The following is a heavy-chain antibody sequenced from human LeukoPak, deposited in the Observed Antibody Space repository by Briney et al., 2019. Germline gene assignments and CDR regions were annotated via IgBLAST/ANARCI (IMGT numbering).Heavy chain of an antibody. CDR1: GDTFTGYY. CDR3: AREEGYCSSTSCHDAFDI. D-gene: IGHD2-2*01. J-gene: IGHJ3*02. V-gene: IGHV1-2*02. CDR2: INPNSGGT. Sequence: ASVKVSCKASGDTFTGYYMHWARQAPGHGLEWMGWINPNSGGTNYAQKFQGRVSMTRDTSISTAYMELSRLRSDDTAVYYCAREEGYCSSTSCHDAFDIWGQGTMVTVSS.